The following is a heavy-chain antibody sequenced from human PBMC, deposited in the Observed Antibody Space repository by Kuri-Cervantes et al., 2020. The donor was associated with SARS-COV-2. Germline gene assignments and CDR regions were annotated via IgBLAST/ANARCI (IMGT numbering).Heavy chain of an antibody. D-gene: IGHD3-3*01. CDR3: ARDSHRSGYLYYFDY. CDR1: GYSISSGYY. Sequence: SETLSLTCAVSGYSISSGYYWGWIRQPPGKGLEWIGSIYHSGSTYYNPSLKSRVTISVDTSKNQFSLKLSSVTAADTAVNYCARDSHRSGYLYYFDYWGQGTLVTVSS. J-gene: IGHJ4*02. V-gene: IGHV4-38-2*02. CDR2: IYHSGST.